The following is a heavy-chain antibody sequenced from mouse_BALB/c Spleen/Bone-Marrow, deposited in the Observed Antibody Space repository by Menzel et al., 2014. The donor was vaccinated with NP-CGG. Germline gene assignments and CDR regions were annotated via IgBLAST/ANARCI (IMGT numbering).Heavy chain of an antibody. V-gene: IGHV5-6*01. Sequence: EVKVVESGGDLVKPGGSLKLSCAASGFTFSSYGMSWVRQTPDKRLEWVATINNGGTYTYYPDSVKGRFTISRDNAKNPLYLQMSSLKSEDTARNYCALNWDSAYWAQGTLVTVSA. CDR2: INNGGTYT. CDR1: GFTFSSYG. CDR3: ALNWDSAY. D-gene: IGHD4-1*01. J-gene: IGHJ3*01.